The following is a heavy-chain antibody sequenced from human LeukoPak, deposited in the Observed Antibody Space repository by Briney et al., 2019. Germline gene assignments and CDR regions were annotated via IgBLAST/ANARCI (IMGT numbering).Heavy chain of an antibody. CDR2: IWYDGSNK. Sequence: GGSLGLSCAASGFTFSSYGMHWVRQAPGKGLEWVAVIWYDGSNKYYADSVKGRFTISRDNSKNTLYLQMNSLRAEDTAVYYCARGEYYDSSGCDYWGQGTLVTVSS. J-gene: IGHJ4*02. V-gene: IGHV3-33*01. CDR1: GFTFSSYG. D-gene: IGHD3-22*01. CDR3: ARGEYYDSSGCDY.